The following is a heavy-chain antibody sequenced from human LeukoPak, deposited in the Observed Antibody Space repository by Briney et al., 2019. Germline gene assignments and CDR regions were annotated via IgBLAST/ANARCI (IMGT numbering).Heavy chain of an antibody. J-gene: IGHJ6*03. Sequence: SEGSLRLSCAASGFTFSSYEMNWVRQAPGKGLEWVSYISSSGSTIYYADSVKGRFTISRDNAKNSLYLQMNSLRAEDTAVYYCARGRDEWVGYYMDVWGKGTTVTISS. CDR3: ARGRDEWVGYYMDV. D-gene: IGHD1-26*01. CDR1: GFTFSSYE. V-gene: IGHV3-48*03. CDR2: ISSSGSTI.